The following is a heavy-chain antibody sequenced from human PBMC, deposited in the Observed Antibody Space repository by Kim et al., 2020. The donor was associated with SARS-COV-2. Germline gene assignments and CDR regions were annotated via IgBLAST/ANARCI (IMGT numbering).Heavy chain of an antibody. J-gene: IGHJ6*02. CDR3: ARSRMTSSSWSRGYYYGMDV. V-gene: IGHV1-69*06. Sequence: SVKVSCKASGGTFSSYAISWVRQAPGQGLEWMGGIIPIFGTANYAQKFQGRVTITADKSTSTAYMELSSLRSEDTAVYYCARSRMTSSSWSRGYYYGMDVWGQGTTVTVSS. CDR2: IIPIFGTA. CDR1: GGTFSSYA. D-gene: IGHD6-13*01.